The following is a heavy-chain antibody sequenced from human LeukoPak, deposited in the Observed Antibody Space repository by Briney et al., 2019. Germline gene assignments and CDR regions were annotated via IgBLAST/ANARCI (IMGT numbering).Heavy chain of an antibody. V-gene: IGHV3-53*05. Sequence: GGSLRLSCAASGITVSSNYMSWVRQPPGKGLEWVSIIYSGGTTYYADSVKGRFTISRDNAKNTLYLQMNRLRTEDTAMYYCARAQPPSSIVAAFPDYWGQGTLVTVSS. CDR2: IYSGGTT. J-gene: IGHJ4*02. CDR3: ARAQPPSSIVAAFPDY. D-gene: IGHD6-13*01. CDR1: GITVSSNY.